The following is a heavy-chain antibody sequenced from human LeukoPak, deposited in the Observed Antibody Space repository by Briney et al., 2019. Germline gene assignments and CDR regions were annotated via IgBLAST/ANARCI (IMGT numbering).Heavy chain of an antibody. CDR1: GGSISSGSYY. V-gene: IGHV4-61*02. CDR2: IYTSGST. Sequence: SQTLSLTCTVSGGSISSGSYYWSWIRQPAGKGLEWIGRIYTSGSTNYNPSLKSRVTISVDTSKNQLSLKLSSVTAADTSVYYCARDLGIIDAFDIWGQGTMVTVSS. J-gene: IGHJ3*02. CDR3: ARDLGIIDAFDI. D-gene: IGHD3-16*01.